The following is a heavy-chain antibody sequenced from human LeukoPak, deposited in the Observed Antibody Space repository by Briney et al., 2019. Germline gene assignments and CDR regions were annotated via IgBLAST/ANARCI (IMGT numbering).Heavy chain of an antibody. CDR3: AREHTKDYYDSSGLFDY. Sequence: SETLSLTCTVSGDSISSYYWSWIRQPPGKGLEWIGYIYYSGSTNYNPSLKSRVTISVDTSKNQFSLKLSSVTAADSAVYYCAREHTKDYYDSSGLFDYWGQGTLVTVSS. CDR2: IYYSGST. CDR1: GDSISSYY. V-gene: IGHV4-59*01. J-gene: IGHJ4*02. D-gene: IGHD3-22*01.